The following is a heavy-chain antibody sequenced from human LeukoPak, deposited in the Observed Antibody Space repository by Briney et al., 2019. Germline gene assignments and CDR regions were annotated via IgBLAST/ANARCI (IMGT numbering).Heavy chain of an antibody. V-gene: IGHV4-59*01. J-gene: IGHJ4*02. D-gene: IGHD7-27*01. CDR2: IYFSGST. CDR3: ARLYGELGYFDS. CDR1: GFTFGDYS. Sequence: PGGSLRLSCVASGFTFGDYSMNWVRQPPGKGLEYIGYIYFSGSTNYTPSLKSRVAISVDTSKNQFSLKLSSVVAADTAVYYCARLYGELGYFDSWGQGTLVTVSS.